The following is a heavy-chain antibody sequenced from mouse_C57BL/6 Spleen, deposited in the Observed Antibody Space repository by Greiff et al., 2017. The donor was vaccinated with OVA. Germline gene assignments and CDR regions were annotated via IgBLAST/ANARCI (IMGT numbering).Heavy chain of an antibody. Sequence: QVQLQQSGAELVKPGASVKLSCKASGYTFTSYWMQWVKQRPGQGLEWIGEIDPSDSYTNYNQKFKGKATLTVDTSSSTAYMQLSSLTSEDSAVYYCARRITTGYAMDYWGQGTSVTVSS. D-gene: IGHD1-1*01. V-gene: IGHV1-50*01. CDR1: GYTFTSYW. CDR3: ARRITTGYAMDY. J-gene: IGHJ4*01. CDR2: IDPSDSYT.